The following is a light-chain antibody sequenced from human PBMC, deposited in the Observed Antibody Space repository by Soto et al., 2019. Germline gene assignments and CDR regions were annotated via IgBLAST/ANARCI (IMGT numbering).Light chain of an antibody. CDR2: GAS. CDR1: QSVSSN. V-gene: IGKV3-15*01. Sequence: EIVMTQSPATLSVSPGERATLSCRASQSVSSNLAWYQQKPGQAPRLLIYGASTGATGIPARFSGSGSGTEFTLTISSLQSEDLAVYYCQQYNSRPPLTFGGGTKVEIK. J-gene: IGKJ4*01. CDR3: QQYNSRPPLT.